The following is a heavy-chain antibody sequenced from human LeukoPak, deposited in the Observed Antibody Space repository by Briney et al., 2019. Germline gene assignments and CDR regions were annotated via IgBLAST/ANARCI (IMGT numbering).Heavy chain of an antibody. J-gene: IGHJ6*02. CDR2: IIPILGIA. CDR1: GGTFSSYT. Sequence: ASVKGSCKASGGTFSSYTISWVRQAPGQGLEWMGRIIPILGIANYAQKFQGRVTITADKSTSTAYMELSSLRSEDTAVYYCARSSYDSSGYYYYYYGMDVWGQGTTVTVSS. CDR3: ARSSYDSSGYYYYYYGMDV. D-gene: IGHD3-22*01. V-gene: IGHV1-69*02.